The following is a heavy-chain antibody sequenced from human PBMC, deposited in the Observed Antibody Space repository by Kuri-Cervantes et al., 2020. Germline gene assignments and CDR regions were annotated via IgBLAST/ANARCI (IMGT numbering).Heavy chain of an antibody. CDR2: INHSGST. D-gene: IGHD1-7*01. V-gene: IGHV4-34*01. CDR1: GGSFSGYY. J-gene: IGHJ4*02. Sequence: GSLRLSCAVYGGSFSGYYWSWIRQPPGKGLEWIGEINHSGSTYYNPSLKSRVTISVDTSKNQFSLKLSSVTAADTAVYYCARVFGRRRSGTFDYWGRGTLVTVSS. CDR3: ARVFGRRRSGTFDY.